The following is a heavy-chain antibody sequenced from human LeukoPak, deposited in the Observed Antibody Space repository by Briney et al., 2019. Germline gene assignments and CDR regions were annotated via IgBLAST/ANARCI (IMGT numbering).Heavy chain of an antibody. V-gene: IGHV1-69*04. Sequence: GASVKVSCKSCGGTFSSYAISWVRPAPGQGLEWMGRIIPILGIANYAQKFQGRVTITADKSTSTAYMELSSLRSEDTAVYYCARGGDTAMVSAFDIWGQGTMVTVSS. CDR3: ARGGDTAMVSAFDI. D-gene: IGHD5-18*01. J-gene: IGHJ3*02. CDR1: GGTFSSYA. CDR2: IIPILGIA.